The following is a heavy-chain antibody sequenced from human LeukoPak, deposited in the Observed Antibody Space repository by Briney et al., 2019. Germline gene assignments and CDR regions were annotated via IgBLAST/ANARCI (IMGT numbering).Heavy chain of an antibody. CDR3: AREYYDFWSGSTTHSMDV. V-gene: IGHV3-21*01. Sequence: AGGSLRLSCAASGFTFSSYSMNWVRQAPGKGLEWVSSISSSSSYIYYADPVKGRFTISRDSAKNSLYLQMNSLRAEDTAVYYCAREYYDFWSGSTTHSMDVWGKGTTVTVSS. CDR2: ISSSSSYI. D-gene: IGHD3-3*01. CDR1: GFTFSSYS. J-gene: IGHJ6*03.